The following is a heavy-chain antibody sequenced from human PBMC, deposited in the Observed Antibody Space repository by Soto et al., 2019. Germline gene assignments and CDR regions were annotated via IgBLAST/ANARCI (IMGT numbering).Heavy chain of an antibody. J-gene: IGHJ4*02. CDR2: ISPHNFNT. Sequence: ASVKVSCKASGYTFTHFYITWVRQAPGQGLEWMGAISPHNFNTNFAQKFQGRVTLTTDTSTNTAYMEPRSLTSDDTAVYYCARLPGGTAPRPDYWGQGTMVTVSS. CDR3: ARLPGGTAPRPDY. V-gene: IGHV1-18*01. D-gene: IGHD6-6*01. CDR1: GYTFTHFY.